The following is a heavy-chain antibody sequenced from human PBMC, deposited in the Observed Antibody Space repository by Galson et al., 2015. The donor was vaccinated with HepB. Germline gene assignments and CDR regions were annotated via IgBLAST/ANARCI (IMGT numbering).Heavy chain of an antibody. CDR2: IKQVGREK. V-gene: IGHV3-7*01. Sequence: SLRLSCAGSGLNSSIFWMSWVRQAPGKGLEWVANIKQVGREKYDVGPVKGRFTISSDNAGNSLYLQMNNLIGEDTALYYCARLSGGYFDTWGQGILVTVSS. D-gene: IGHD1-26*01. J-gene: IGHJ4*02. CDR3: ARLSGGYFDT. CDR1: GLNSSIFW.